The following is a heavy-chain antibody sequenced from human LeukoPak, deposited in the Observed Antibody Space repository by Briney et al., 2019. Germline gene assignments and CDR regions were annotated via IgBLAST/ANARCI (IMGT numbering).Heavy chain of an antibody. J-gene: IGHJ4*02. Sequence: SETLSLTCAVYGGTFSGYYLSWIRQPPGKGLEWIGEINHSGSTNYNPSLKSRVTISVDTSKNQFSLKLSSVTAADTAVYYCATSSMVRGVYDYWGQGNLVTVSS. D-gene: IGHD3-10*01. CDR3: ATSSMVRGVYDY. CDR2: INHSGST. CDR1: GGTFSGYY. V-gene: IGHV4-34*08.